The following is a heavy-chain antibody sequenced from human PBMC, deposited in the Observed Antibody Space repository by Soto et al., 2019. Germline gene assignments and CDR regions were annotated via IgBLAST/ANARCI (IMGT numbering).Heavy chain of an antibody. Sequence: GASVTVSCKASGYTSTAYYMHWVRQAPGQGLEWMGVINPTGGSTTYAQKFQGRVTMTRDTSTSTVYMDLSSLRSEDTAVYYCARDSPPDYWGQGTLVTVSS. CDR1: GYTSTAYY. V-gene: IGHV1-46*01. J-gene: IGHJ4*02. CDR3: ARDSPPDY. CDR2: INPTGGST.